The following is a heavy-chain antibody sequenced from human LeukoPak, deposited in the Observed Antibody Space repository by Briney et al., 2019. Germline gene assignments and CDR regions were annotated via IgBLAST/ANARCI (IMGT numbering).Heavy chain of an antibody. CDR1: EFDFSSHA. CDR3: ANEIRPNDY. Sequence: GGSLRLSCAASEFDFSSHAMTWVRQAPGKGLEWVSVISISGSKTYYADSVKGRFTISRDNSKNTLYLQMNSLRAEDTAVYYCANEIRPNDYWGQGTQVTVSS. CDR2: ISISGSKT. D-gene: IGHD4-17*01. V-gene: IGHV3-23*01. J-gene: IGHJ4*02.